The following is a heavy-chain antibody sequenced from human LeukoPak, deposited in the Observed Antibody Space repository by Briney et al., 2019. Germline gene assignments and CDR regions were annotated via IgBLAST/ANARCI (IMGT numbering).Heavy chain of an antibody. Sequence: GGSLRLSCAASGFTFSDHYMDWVRQAPRRGLEWVGRIRDKANSYTTEYAASVKGRFTISRDDSKNSVYLQMNSLKTEDTAVYYCTRPNPHFDDWGQGTLVTVSS. D-gene: IGHD1-14*01. CDR3: TRPNPHFDD. J-gene: IGHJ4*02. CDR1: GFTFSDHY. V-gene: IGHV3-72*01. CDR2: IRDKANSYTT.